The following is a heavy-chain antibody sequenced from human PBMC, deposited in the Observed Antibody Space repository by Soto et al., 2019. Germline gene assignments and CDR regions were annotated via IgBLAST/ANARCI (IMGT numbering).Heavy chain of an antibody. V-gene: IGHV4-4*02. CDR3: ASSGWSEDFYYYYGMDV. Sequence: PSETLSLTCTVSGDSVTRSNWWSWVRQSPGKGLEWIGEIYHSGNTKYNPSLKSRVTISVDKSKNQFSLHLTSVTAADTAVYYCASSGWSEDFYYYYGMDVWGQGTTVTVS. CDR1: GDSVTRSNW. D-gene: IGHD6-19*01. J-gene: IGHJ6*02. CDR2: IYHSGNT.